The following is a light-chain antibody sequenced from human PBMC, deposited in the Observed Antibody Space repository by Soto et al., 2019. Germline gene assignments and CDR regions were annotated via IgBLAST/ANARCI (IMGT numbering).Light chain of an antibody. CDR1: QTVSNSY. V-gene: IGKV3-20*01. CDR3: QQYGSSPWT. Sequence: ETVLTQSPGSLSLSLLDRSTVSFISIQTVSNSYLAWYQQKPGQAPRLLIYGTSSRATGIPDRFSGSGSGTDFTLTINSLEPEDFVIYYCQQYGSSPWTFGQGTKVDIK. CDR2: GTS. J-gene: IGKJ1*01.